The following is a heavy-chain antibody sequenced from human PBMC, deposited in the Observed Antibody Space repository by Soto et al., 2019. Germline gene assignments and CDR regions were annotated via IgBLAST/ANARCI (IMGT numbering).Heavy chain of an antibody. Sequence: ASVKVSCKASGYTFTSYGISWVRQAPGQGLEWMGWISAYNGNTNYAQKLQGRVTMTTDTSTSTAYMELRSLRSDDTAVYSCARARQRYRRRGTSYSTNCFEPWGQGTLVTAPQ. J-gene: IGHJ5*02. CDR3: ARARQRYRRRGTSYSTNCFEP. CDR1: GYTFTSYG. CDR2: ISAYNGNT. D-gene: IGHD2-15*01. V-gene: IGHV1-18*04.